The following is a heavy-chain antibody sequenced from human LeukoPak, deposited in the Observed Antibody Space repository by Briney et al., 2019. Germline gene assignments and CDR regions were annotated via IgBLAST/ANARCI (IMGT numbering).Heavy chain of an antibody. CDR2: INPSDPST. CDR3: ARDGGSYYPNDAFDI. V-gene: IGHV1-46*01. Sequence: ASVKVSCKASGYTFTSYSMNWVRQAPGQGPEWMGIINPSDPSTTYAQKFQGRVTMTRDMSTSTVYMELSSLRSEDTAVYYCARDGGSYYPNDAFDIWGQGTMVTVSS. J-gene: IGHJ3*02. D-gene: IGHD1-26*01. CDR1: GYTFTSYS.